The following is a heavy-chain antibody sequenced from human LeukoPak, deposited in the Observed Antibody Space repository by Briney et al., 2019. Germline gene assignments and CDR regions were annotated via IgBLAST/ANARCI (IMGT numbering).Heavy chain of an antibody. CDR2: INHSGST. V-gene: IGHV4-34*01. CDR3: ARGMITMVRGVLFTYSYNWFDP. CDR1: GFTFSSYA. Sequence: GSLRLSCAASGFTFSSYAMSWIRQPPGKGLEWIGEINHSGSTNYNPSLKSRVTISVDTSKNQFSLKLSSVTAADTAVYYCARGMITMVRGVLFTYSYNWFDPWGQGTLVTVSS. J-gene: IGHJ5*02. D-gene: IGHD3-10*01.